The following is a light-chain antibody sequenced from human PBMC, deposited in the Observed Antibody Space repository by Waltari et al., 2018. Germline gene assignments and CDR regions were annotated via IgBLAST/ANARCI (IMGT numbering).Light chain of an antibody. J-gene: IGLJ2*01. CDR3: CSYAGSSTFHVL. V-gene: IGLV2-23*02. CDR1: NSDVGSYNL. Sequence: QSVLTQPASMSGSPGQSITISCTGTNSDVGSYNLVSWYQQHTGKAPRLIISDVIKRPSGVSDRFSGSKSGNTASLTVSGLQPEDDAEYFCCSYAGSSTFHVLFGGGTKLTIL. CDR2: DVI.